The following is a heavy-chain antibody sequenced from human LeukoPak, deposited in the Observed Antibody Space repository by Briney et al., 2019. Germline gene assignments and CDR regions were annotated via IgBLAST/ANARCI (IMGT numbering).Heavy chain of an antibody. V-gene: IGHV3-72*01. CDR1: GFTFSDHY. CDR2: IRDKANSYPT. J-gene: IGHJ4*02. CDR3: ARPNPHFDY. Sequence: WGSLRLSCAASGFTFSDHYMDWVRQAPGKGLEWIGRIRDKANSYPTAYAASVKGRFTISRDDSKNSVYLQMNSLKTEDTAVYYCARPNPHFDYWGRGTLVTVSS.